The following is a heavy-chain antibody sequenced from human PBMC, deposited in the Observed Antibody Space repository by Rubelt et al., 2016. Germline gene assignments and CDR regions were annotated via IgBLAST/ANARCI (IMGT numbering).Heavy chain of an antibody. D-gene: IGHD5-24*01. V-gene: IGHV4-39*07. Sequence: KESGPTLVKPTQTLTLTCTFSGFSLSTSGVGVGWIRQPPGKGLEWIGEINHSGSTNYNPSLKSRVTISVDTCKNQFSLKLSSVTAADTAVYYCARGLKFATSGGGYYYYGMDVWGQGTTVTVSS. CDR2: INHSGST. CDR1: GFSLSTSGVG. J-gene: IGHJ6*02. CDR3: ARGLKFATSGGGYYYYGMDV.